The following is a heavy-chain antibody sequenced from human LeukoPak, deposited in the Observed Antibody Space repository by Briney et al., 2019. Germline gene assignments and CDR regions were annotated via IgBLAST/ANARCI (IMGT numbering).Heavy chain of an antibody. D-gene: IGHD3-22*01. CDR3: AREPPVHYDSSGSDTALDY. J-gene: IGHJ4*02. CDR2: IYTSGST. V-gene: IGHV4-4*07. CDR1: GGSISSYY. Sequence: PSETLSLTCTVSGGSISSYYGSWIRQPAGKGLKWIGRIYTSGSTNYNPSLKSRVTMSVDTSKNQFSLRLSSVTAADTAVYYCAREPPVHYDSSGSDTALDYWGQGTLVTVSS.